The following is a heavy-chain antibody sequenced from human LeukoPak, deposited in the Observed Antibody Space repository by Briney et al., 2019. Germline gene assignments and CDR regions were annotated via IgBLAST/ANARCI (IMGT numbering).Heavy chain of an antibody. CDR1: GFTFSSYA. J-gene: IGHJ6*02. D-gene: IGHD6-6*01. Sequence: PGGSLRLSCAASGFTFSSYAMHWVRQAPGKGLESVAVISYDGSNKYYADSVKGRFTISRDNSKNTLYLQMNSLRAEDTAVYYCARDPSSSSFRLVGYYYGMDVWGQGTTVTVSS. CDR3: ARDPSSSSFRLVGYYYGMDV. V-gene: IGHV3-30-3*01. CDR2: ISYDGSNK.